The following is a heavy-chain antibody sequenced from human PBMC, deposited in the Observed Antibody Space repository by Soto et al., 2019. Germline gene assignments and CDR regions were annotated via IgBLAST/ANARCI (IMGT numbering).Heavy chain of an antibody. CDR1: GGSISSGGYY. D-gene: IGHD6-19*01. V-gene: IGHV4-31*03. CDR3: ARDSSGWADNWFDP. J-gene: IGHJ5*02. Sequence: QVQLQESGPGLVKPSQTLFLTCTVSGGSISSGGYYWSWIRQHPGKGLEWIGYIYYSGSTYYNPSLKSGVTISVDTSKNQFSLKLSSVTAADTAVYYCARDSSGWADNWFDPCGQGTLVTVSS. CDR2: IYYSGST.